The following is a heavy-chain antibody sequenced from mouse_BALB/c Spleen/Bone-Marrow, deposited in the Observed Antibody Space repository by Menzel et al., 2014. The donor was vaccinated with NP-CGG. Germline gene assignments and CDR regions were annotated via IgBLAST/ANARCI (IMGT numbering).Heavy chain of an antibody. CDR2: INPDSRTI. CDR3: ARLDHYGYSDY. CDR1: GFDFSRYW. D-gene: IGHD1-2*01. J-gene: IGHJ2*01. V-gene: IGHV4-1*02. Sequence: EVKLQESGGGLVQPGGSLKLSCAASGFDFSRYWMSWVRQAPGKGLEWIGEINPDSRTINYTPPLKDKFIISRDNAKNTLYLQMSKVRSEDTALYYCARLDHYGYSDYWGQGTTLTVSS.